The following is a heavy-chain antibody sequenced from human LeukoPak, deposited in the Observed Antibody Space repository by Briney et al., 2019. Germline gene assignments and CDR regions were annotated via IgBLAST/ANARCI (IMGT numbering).Heavy chain of an antibody. V-gene: IGHV4-59*11. CDR3: ARGLSNLYFDY. J-gene: IGHJ4*02. CDR2: IYYSGST. CDR1: GGSISSHY. Sequence: SETLSLTCTVSGGSISSHYWSWIRQPPGKGLEWIGYIYYSGSTNYNPSLKSRVTISVDTSKNQFSLKLSSVTAADTAVYYCARGLSNLYFDYWGQGTLVTVSS.